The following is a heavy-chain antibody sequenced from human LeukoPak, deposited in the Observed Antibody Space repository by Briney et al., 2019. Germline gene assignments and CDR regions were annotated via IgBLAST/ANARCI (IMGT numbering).Heavy chain of an antibody. D-gene: IGHD3-3*01. V-gene: IGHV4-31*03. CDR3: ARVHFGVIDTFDY. J-gene: IGHJ4*02. CDR2: TYYSGST. CDR1: GGSISSGGYY. Sequence: SQTLSLTCTVSGGSISSGGYYWSWIRQHPGKGLEWIGYTYYSGSTYYNPSLKSRVTISVDTSKNQFSLKLSSVTAADTAVYYCARVHFGVIDTFDYWGQGTLVTVSS.